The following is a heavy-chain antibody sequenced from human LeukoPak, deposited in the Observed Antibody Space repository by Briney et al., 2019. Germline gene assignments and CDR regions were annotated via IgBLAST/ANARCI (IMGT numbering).Heavy chain of an antibody. CDR2: IHASGTT. D-gene: IGHD3-10*01. CDR3: ARDGADVYGRAFDY. J-gene: IGHJ4*02. Sequence: SETLSLTCNVSGGSISSYLWTWIRQPAGKGLEWVGRIHASGTTNYNSSLKSGVSMSVDTSKNQFSLKLPSVTAADTDVYFWARDGADVYGRAFDYWGQGTLVSVSS. CDR1: GGSISSYL. V-gene: IGHV4-4*07.